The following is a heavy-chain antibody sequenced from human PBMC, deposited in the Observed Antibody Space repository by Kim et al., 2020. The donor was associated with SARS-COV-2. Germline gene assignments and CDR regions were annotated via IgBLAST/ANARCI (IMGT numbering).Heavy chain of an antibody. CDR3: ARQRTVGDAFDI. Sequence: NYNPSLKSRTTISVETSKNQLSLKLSSVTAADAAVYYCARQRTVGDAFDIWGQGTMVTVSS. V-gene: IGHV4-61*07. D-gene: IGHD4-17*01. J-gene: IGHJ3*02.